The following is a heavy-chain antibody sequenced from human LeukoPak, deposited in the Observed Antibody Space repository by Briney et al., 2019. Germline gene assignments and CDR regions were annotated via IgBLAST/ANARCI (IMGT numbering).Heavy chain of an antibody. CDR2: ISGSGGST. J-gene: IGHJ4*02. Sequence: GESLRLSCAASGFTFSRYAMSCVRHAPGKGLEWVSAISGSGGSTYYADSAKGRFTISREHSKNTLYLQTKGRRAEGRAVYYLPKDSIGRNVPPFDYWGQGTL. CDR3: PKDSIGRNVPPFDY. V-gene: IGHV3-23*01. D-gene: IGHD6-19*01. CDR1: GFTFSRYA.